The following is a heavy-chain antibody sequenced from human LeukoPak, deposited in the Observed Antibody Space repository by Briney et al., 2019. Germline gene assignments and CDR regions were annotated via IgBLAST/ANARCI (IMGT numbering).Heavy chain of an antibody. D-gene: IGHD2-2*01. V-gene: IGHV3-9*01. J-gene: IGHJ5*02. CDR1: GFTFDDYA. CDR3: ARDTLVVPAAGNNWFDP. CDR2: ISWNSGSI. Sequence: PGRSLRLSCAASGFTFDDYAMHWVRQAPGKGLEWVSGISWNSGSIGYADSVKGRFTISRDNAKNSLYLQMNSLRAEDTAVYYCARDTLVVPAAGNNWFDPWGQGTLVTVSS.